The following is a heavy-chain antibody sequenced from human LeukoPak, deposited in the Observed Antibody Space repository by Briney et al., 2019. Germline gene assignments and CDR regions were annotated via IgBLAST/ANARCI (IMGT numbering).Heavy chain of an antibody. CDR1: AFTFSSYS. CDR2: ITSSSSYM. V-gene: IGHV3-21*01. CDR3: ARVDVGVDY. D-gene: IGHD3/OR15-3a*01. Sequence: GGSLRLSCAASAFTFSSYSMNLVRQAPGKGLEWVSSITSSSSYMYYADSVKGRFTISRDNAKNSLYLQMNSLRAEDTAVYYCARVDVGVDYWGQGTLVTVSS. J-gene: IGHJ4*02.